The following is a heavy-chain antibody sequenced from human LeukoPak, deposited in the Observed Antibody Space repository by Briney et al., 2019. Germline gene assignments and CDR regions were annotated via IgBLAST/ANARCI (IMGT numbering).Heavy chain of an antibody. J-gene: IGHJ5*02. CDR2: IFYSGTI. V-gene: IGHV4-30-4*01. CDR3: ATLDNSFDH. Sequence: SETLSLTCNVSGASISGSDYNWSWLRQPPGKGLEWIASIFYSGTIYNNPSLKSRTLISVDTSKNQFSLRLTSVTAADTAVYFCATLDNSFDHWGQGTLVTV. CDR1: GASISGSDYN.